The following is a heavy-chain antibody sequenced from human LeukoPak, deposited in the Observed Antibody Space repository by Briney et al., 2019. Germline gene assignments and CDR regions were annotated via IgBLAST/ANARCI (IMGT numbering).Heavy chain of an antibody. V-gene: IGHV4-4*02. CDR1: GGSISSSNW. J-gene: IGHJ1*01. CDR3: ARGFPLAGSEYCQH. CDR2: IYYTGST. D-gene: IGHD3-9*01. Sequence: PSETLSLTCAVSGGSISSSNWWWWVRQPPGEGLGWGGEIYYTGSTNYHPSLKSRVTISVVKSKNQFSLKLSSVTAADTAVYYCARGFPLAGSEYCQHWGQGTLVTVSS.